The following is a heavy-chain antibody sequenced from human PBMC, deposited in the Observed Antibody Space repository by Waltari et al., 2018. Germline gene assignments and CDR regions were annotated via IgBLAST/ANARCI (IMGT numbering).Heavy chain of an antibody. D-gene: IGHD3-22*01. CDR1: GGTFSSYA. CDR3: ARHHGNYYDSSGPDY. J-gene: IGHJ4*02. Sequence: QVQLVQSGAEVKKPGSSVKVSCKDSGGTFSSYAISWVRPAPGQGLEWMGGIIPIFGTANYAQKFQGRVTITADESTSTAYMELSSLRSEDTAVYYCARHHGNYYDSSGPDYWGQGTLVTVSS. V-gene: IGHV1-69*01. CDR2: IIPIFGTA.